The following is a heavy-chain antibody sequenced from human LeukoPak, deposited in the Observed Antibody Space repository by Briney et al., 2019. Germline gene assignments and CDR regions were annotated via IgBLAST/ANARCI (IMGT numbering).Heavy chain of an antibody. V-gene: IGHV4-38-2*02. Sequence: SETLSLTCTVSGYSISSGYYWSWIRQPPGKGLEWIGNIYHSGSTYYNPSLKSRVTISVDTSESQFSLKLTSVTAADTAVYYCARDGGTTAPYWDQGTLVTVSS. CDR2: IYHSGST. J-gene: IGHJ4*02. CDR3: ARDGGTTAPY. CDR1: GYSISSGYY. D-gene: IGHD4-17*01.